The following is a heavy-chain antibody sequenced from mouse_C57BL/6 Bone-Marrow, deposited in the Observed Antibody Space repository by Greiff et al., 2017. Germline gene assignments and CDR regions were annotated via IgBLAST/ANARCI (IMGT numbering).Heavy chain of an antibody. CDR1: GFTFSDYG. CDR2: ISSGSSTI. D-gene: IGHD4-1*02. CDR3: ARSQLGRFAY. Sequence: EVKLMESGGGLVKPGGSLKLSCAASGFTFSDYGMHWVRQAPEKGLEWVAYISSGSSTIYYADTVKGRFTISRDNAKNTLFLQMTSLRSEDTAMYYCARSQLGRFAYWGQGTLVTVSA. J-gene: IGHJ3*01. V-gene: IGHV5-17*01.